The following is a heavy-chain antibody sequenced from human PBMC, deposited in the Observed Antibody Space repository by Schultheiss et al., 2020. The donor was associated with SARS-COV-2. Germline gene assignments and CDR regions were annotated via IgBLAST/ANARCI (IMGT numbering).Heavy chain of an antibody. D-gene: IGHD3-22*01. CDR2: ISSSSSYI. Sequence: GESLKISCAASGFTFSSYSMNWVRQAPGKGLEWVSSISSSSSYIYYADSVKGRFTISRDNAKNSLYLQMNSLRAEDTAVYYCARVYYYDSSGYNYWGQGTLVTVSS. CDR3: ARVYYYDSSGYNY. J-gene: IGHJ4*02. V-gene: IGHV3-21*01. CDR1: GFTFSSYS.